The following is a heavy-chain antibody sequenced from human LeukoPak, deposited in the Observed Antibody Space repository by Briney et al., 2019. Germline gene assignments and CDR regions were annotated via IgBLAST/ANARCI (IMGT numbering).Heavy chain of an antibody. CDR3: AREIAAAGTVGFYYYGMDV. CDR2: IYYSGST. V-gene: IGHV4-59*01. CDR1: GGSISSYY. D-gene: IGHD6-13*01. J-gene: IGHJ6*02. Sequence: SETLSLTCTVSGGSISSYYWSWIRQPPGKGLEWIGYIYYSGSTDYNPSLKSRVTISVDTSKNQSSLRLSSVTAADTAVYYCAREIAAAGTVGFYYYGMDVWGQGTTVTVSS.